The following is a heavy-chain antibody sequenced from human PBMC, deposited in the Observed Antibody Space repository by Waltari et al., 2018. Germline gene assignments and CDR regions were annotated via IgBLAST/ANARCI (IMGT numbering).Heavy chain of an antibody. J-gene: IGHJ4*02. D-gene: IGHD6-19*01. Sequence: QVQLVQSGAEVKKPGASVKVSCKDSGYTFTSYAMHWVRQATGQRLEWMGWINAGNGNTKYSQKFPGRVTITRDTSASTAYMELSSLGSEDTAVYYCARASSGLNYWGQGTLVTVSS. CDR1: GYTFTSYA. V-gene: IGHV1-3*01. CDR2: INAGNGNT. CDR3: ARASSGLNY.